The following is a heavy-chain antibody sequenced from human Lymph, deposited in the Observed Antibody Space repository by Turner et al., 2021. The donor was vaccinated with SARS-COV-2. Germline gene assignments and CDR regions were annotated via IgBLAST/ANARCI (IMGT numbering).Heavy chain of an antibody. D-gene: IGHD1-26*01. CDR1: GFTFSTYG. CDR3: AREGEVGATGFDC. J-gene: IGHJ4*02. Sequence: QVQLVESGGGVVQPGRSLRLSCAASGFTFSTYGMHWVRQAPGQGLEWVAVIWYDGSNKYYADSVKGRFTISRGNSKNTLYLQMNSLRAEDTAVYYCAREGEVGATGFDCWGQGTLVTVSS. CDR2: IWYDGSNK. V-gene: IGHV3-33*01.